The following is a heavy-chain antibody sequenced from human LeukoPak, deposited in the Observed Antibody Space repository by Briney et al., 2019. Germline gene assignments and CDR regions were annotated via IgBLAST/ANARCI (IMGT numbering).Heavy chain of an antibody. CDR1: GGSINSYY. CDR2: IYYSGST. D-gene: IGHD1-26*01. J-gene: IGHJ4*02. Sequence: SETLSLTCTVSGGSINSYYWSWIRQPPGKGLEWIGYIYYSGSTNYNPSLKSRVTISVDTSKNQFSLKLSSVTAADTAVYYCARDKEGSYPYFDYWGQGTLVTVSS. CDR3: ARDKEGSYPYFDY. V-gene: IGHV4-59*01.